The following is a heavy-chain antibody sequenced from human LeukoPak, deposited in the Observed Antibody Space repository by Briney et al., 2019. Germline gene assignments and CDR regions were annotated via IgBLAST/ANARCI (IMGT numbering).Heavy chain of an antibody. CDR3: AKDRGGDYGYFGWFDS. J-gene: IGHJ5*01. V-gene: IGHV3-23*01. Sequence: GSLRLSCATSGFPFSNYAMNWVRLTPGKGLEWVSSISSRGDNIDYADSVKGRFTTSRDKFTNTLYLQMNSLRVDDTAAYYCAKDRGGDYGYFGWFDSWGQGTQVTVSS. CDR1: GFPFSNYA. CDR2: ISSRGDNI. D-gene: IGHD3-22*01.